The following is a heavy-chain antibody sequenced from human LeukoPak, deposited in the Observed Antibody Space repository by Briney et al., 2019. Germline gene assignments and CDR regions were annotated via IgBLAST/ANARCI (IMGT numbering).Heavy chain of an antibody. D-gene: IGHD2-2*01. J-gene: IGHJ4*02. Sequence: TGGPLRLSRAASGFTFSSYGMHWVRQAPGKGLEWVAFIRYDGSNKYYADSVKGRFTISRDNSKNTLYLQMNSLRAEDTAVYYCAKDPHQLLLEGVYYFDYWGQGTLVTVSS. CDR1: GFTFSSYG. CDR3: AKDPHQLLLEGVYYFDY. CDR2: IRYDGSNK. V-gene: IGHV3-30*02.